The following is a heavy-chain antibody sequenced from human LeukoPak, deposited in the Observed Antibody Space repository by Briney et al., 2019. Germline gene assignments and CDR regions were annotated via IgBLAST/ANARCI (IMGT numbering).Heavy chain of an antibody. V-gene: IGHV3-15*01. CDR1: GFIFNDAW. Sequence: PGGSLRLSCATSGFIFNDAWMNWVRQAPGKGLEWLGRIKSISYGGTIDCAAPVKGRFTISRDDSKNTLYLQMDSLETEDTAVYYCTRTWPGNTCFNFWGQGTLVTVSS. D-gene: IGHD1-7*01. CDR3: TRTWPGNTCFNF. CDR2: IKSISYGGTI. J-gene: IGHJ4*02.